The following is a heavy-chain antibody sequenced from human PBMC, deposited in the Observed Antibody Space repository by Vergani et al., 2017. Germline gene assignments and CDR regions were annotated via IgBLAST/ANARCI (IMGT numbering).Heavy chain of an antibody. D-gene: IGHD2-2*01. CDR3: AGGSVPAAILVMSGYMDV. CDR1: GDTFTGYY. Sequence: QVQLVQFGAEVKKPGASVKVSCKAFGDTFTGYYMQWVRQAPGQGLEWMGWINPNSGGTNYAQKFQGRVTMTRDTSISRDYMELNKLRSDDTGVYYYAGGSVPAAILVMSGYMDVWGKGTMVTVSS. V-gene: IGHV1-2*02. CDR2: INPNSGGT. J-gene: IGHJ6*03.